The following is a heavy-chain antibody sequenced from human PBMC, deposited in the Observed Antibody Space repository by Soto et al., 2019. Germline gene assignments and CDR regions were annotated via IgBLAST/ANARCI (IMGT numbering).Heavy chain of an antibody. V-gene: IGHV3-23*01. CDR3: AKDQYSSSWYLGY. CDR2: ISGSGGST. CDR1: GFTFSSYA. J-gene: IGHJ4*02. Sequence: GGSLRLSCAASGFTFSSYAMSWVRQAPGKGLEWVSAISGSGGSTYYADSVKGRFTISRDKSKNTLYLQMNSLRAEDTAVYYCAKDQYSSSWYLGYWGQGTLVTVSS. D-gene: IGHD6-13*01.